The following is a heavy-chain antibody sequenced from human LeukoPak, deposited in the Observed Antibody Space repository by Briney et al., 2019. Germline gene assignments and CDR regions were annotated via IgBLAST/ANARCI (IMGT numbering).Heavy chain of an antibody. D-gene: IGHD2-2*01. J-gene: IGHJ4*02. V-gene: IGHV3-33*01. CDR2: IWYDGSNK. Sequence: PGRSLRLSCAASGFTFSSYVMHWVRQAPGKGLGWVALIWYDGSNKYYADSVKGRFTISRDSSKSTLYLQMNSLRAEDTAVYYCARDKGSTSPRGGYFDYWGQGTLVTVSS. CDR1: GFTFSSYV. CDR3: ARDKGSTSPRGGYFDY.